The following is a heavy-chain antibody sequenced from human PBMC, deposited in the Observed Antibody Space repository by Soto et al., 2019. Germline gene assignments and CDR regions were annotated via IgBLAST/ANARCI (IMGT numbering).Heavy chain of an antibody. J-gene: IGHJ2*01. CDR3: ARPLWRDDYNWGYFDL. Sequence: QVQLVESGGGVVQPGRSLRLSCAASGFTFSSYAMHWVRQAPGKGLKWVAVISYDGSNKYYADSVKGRFTISRDNSKNPLCLQMSSLRAEDTAVYYCARPLWRDDYNWGYFDLWGRGTLVTVSS. V-gene: IGHV3-30-3*01. CDR1: GFTFSSYA. D-gene: IGHD4-4*01. CDR2: ISYDGSNK.